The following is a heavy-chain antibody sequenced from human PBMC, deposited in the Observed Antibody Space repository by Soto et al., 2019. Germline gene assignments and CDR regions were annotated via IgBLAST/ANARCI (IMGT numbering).Heavy chain of an antibody. J-gene: IGHJ4*02. CDR1: GYTFTDYF. Sequence: QVQLVQSGAEVRKPGAAVKVACTASGYTFTDYFRHWVRQAPGQGLEWMGWINPATGGTVFAQNFQGRVTIARDTPVNTVNMELSSLRSGDTALYYCARSTQYSASLEFDYWGQGTLVAVSS. CDR2: INPATGGT. D-gene: IGHD1-1*01. V-gene: IGHV1-2*02. CDR3: ARSTQYSASLEFDY.